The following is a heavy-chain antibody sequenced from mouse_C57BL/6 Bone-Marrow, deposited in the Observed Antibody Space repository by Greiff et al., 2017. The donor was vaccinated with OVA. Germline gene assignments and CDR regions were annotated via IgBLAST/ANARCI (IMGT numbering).Heavy chain of an antibody. V-gene: IGHV14-4*01. J-gene: IGHJ2*01. CDR2: IDPENGDT. CDR3: TSYGNFDY. D-gene: IGHD2-1*01. CDR1: GFNIKDDY. Sequence: EVQLQQSGAELVRPGASVKLSCTASGFNIKDDYMHWVKQRPEQGLEWIGWIDPENGDTEYASKFQGKATITADTSSNQAYLQLSSLTSEDTAVYYCTSYGNFDYWGQGTTLTVSS.